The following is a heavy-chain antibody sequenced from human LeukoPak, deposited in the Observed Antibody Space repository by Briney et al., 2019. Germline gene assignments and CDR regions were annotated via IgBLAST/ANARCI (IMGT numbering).Heavy chain of an antibody. Sequence: GGSLRLSCAASGFAFSSHGMNWVRQAPGKGLEWVSGISPSGDILYYVDSVKGQFTISRDNSKNTVYLQMNSLRAEDTAVYYCAKLPDYILELKTWFDPWGQGTLVTVSS. V-gene: IGHV3-23*01. CDR3: AKLPDYILELKTWFDP. D-gene: IGHD1-7*01. J-gene: IGHJ5*02. CDR2: ISPSGDIL. CDR1: GFAFSSHG.